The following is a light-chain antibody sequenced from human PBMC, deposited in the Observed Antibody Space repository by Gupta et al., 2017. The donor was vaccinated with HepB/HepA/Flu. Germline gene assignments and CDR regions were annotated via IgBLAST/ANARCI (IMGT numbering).Light chain of an antibody. CDR2: RNN. Sequence: QSVLTQPPSASGTPGQRVTISCSGSSSNIGSNYVYWYQQLPGTAPQLLIYRNNQRPSGVPDRFSGSKAGTSASLAISGLRAEDXADYYCAAWDDSLSVVFGGGTKLTVL. J-gene: IGLJ2*01. V-gene: IGLV1-47*01. CDR1: SSNIGSNY. CDR3: AAWDDSLSVV.